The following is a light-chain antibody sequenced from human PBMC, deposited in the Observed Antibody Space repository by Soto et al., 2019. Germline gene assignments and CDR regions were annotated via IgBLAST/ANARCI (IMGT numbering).Light chain of an antibody. V-gene: IGKV3-20*01. CDR2: AAS. J-gene: IGKJ2*01. CDR3: QQYGTSYT. CDR1: QSVSSSY. Sequence: EIVLTQSPATLSLSPGERATLSCRASQSVSSSYLAWYQQKPGQAPRLFIYAASSRATGTPDRFSGSGSGTDFALTISRLEPEDCAVYYCQQYGTSYTFGQGTKLEIK.